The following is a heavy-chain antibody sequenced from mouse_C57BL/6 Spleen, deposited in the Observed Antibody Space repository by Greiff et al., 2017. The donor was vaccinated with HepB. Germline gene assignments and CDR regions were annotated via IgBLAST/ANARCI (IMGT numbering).Heavy chain of an antibody. CDR3: AMVYYEYGGAPY. D-gene: IGHD2-4*01. V-gene: IGHV5-17*01. CDR2: ISSGSSTI. Sequence: EVQVVESGGGLVKPGGSLKLSCAASGFTFSDYGMHWVRQAPEKGLEWVAYISSGSSTIYYADTVKGRFTISSDNAKNTLFLQMTSLRSEATAIYYGAMVYYEYGGAPYWGQGTLVTVSA. J-gene: IGHJ3*01. CDR1: GFTFSDYG.